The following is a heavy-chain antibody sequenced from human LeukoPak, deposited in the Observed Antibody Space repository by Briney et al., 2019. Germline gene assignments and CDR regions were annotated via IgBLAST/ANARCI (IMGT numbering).Heavy chain of an antibody. CDR1: GFTVSTNY. Sequence: GGSLRLSCAASGFTVSTNYMSWVRQVPGKGLEWVSIIYSGGSIYYADSVKGRFTISRDSFKNSLYLQMNSLRAEDTALYYCAKNSDSSGTYFDHWGQGTLVTVSS. CDR3: AKNSDSSGTYFDH. D-gene: IGHD3-22*01. J-gene: IGHJ4*02. V-gene: IGHV3-53*01. CDR2: IYSGGSI.